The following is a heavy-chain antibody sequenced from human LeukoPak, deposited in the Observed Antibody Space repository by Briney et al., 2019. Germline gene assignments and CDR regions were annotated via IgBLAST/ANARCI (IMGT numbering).Heavy chain of an antibody. V-gene: IGHV1-46*01. Sequence: ASVKVSCKASGYTFTSYYMHWVRQAPGQGLEWMGIINPSGGSTSYAQKFQGRVTMTRDTSTSTVYMELSSLRAEDTAVYYCAKVLYGDPYYFDYWGQGTLVTVSS. CDR1: GYTFTSYY. D-gene: IGHD4-17*01. CDR3: AKVLYGDPYYFDY. J-gene: IGHJ4*02. CDR2: INPSGGST.